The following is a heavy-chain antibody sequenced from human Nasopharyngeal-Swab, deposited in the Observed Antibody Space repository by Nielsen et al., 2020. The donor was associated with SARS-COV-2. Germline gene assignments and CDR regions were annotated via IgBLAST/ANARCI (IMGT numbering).Heavy chain of an antibody. CDR3: ARVDVHDAFDV. CDR2: MNSDGSRT. D-gene: IGHD3-16*01. J-gene: IGHJ3*01. Sequence: GESLKISCAASGFTFSSYWMHWVRQAPGEGLVWVSRMNSDGSRTSYADSVKGRFTISRDSAKNTLYLQMNSLRAEDTAVYYCARVDVHDAFDVWGQGTMVTVSS. V-gene: IGHV3-74*01. CDR1: GFTFSSYW.